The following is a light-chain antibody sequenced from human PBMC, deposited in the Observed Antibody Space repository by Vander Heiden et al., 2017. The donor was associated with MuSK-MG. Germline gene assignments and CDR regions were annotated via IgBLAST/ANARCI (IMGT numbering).Light chain of an antibody. CDR1: QGIRNY. V-gene: IGKV1-27*01. CDR2: GAS. Sequence: DIQMTQSPSSLSASVGDRVTITCRASQGIRNYLAWYQQKPGRVPKLLIYGASTLQSGAPSRFSGSGSGTEFTLTISSLQPEDVATYYCQKYNSDPPWTFGQGTKVEIK. CDR3: QKYNSDPPWT. J-gene: IGKJ1*01.